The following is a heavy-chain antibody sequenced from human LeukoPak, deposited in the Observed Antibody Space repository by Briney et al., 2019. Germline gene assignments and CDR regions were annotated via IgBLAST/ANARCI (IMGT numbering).Heavy chain of an antibody. CDR2: IYHSGST. D-gene: IGHD6-19*01. J-gene: IGHJ4*02. CDR3: AAIRASSGYSIDY. CDR1: GYSISSGYY. V-gene: IGHV4-38-2*02. Sequence: PSETLSLTCTVSGYSISSGYYWGWIRQPPGKGLEWIGSIYHSGSTYYNPSLKSRVTISVDTSKNQFSLKLNSVTAADTAVYYCAAIRASSGYSIDYRGQGTLVTVPS.